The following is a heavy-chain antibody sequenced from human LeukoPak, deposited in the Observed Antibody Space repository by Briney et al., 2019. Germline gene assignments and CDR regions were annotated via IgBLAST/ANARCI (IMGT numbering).Heavy chain of an antibody. CDR3: ARGFYDSSGYYYAFDY. CDR2: INPNSGGT. D-gene: IGHD3-22*01. V-gene: IGHV1-2*04. J-gene: IGHJ4*02. CDR1: GYTFTGYY. Sequence: ASVKVSCKASGYTFTGYYMHWVRQAPGQGLEWMGWINPNSGGTNYAQKFQGWVTMTRDTSISTAYMELSRLRSDDTAVYYCARGFYDSSGYYYAFDYWGQGTLVTVSS.